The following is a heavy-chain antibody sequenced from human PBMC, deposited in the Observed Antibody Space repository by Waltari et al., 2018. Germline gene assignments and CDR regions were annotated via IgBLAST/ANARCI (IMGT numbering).Heavy chain of an antibody. CDR3: ARAGYCSGGSCYLVY. D-gene: IGHD2-15*01. CDR2: INPNSGGT. Sequence: QVQLVQSGAEVKKPGASVKVSCKASGYTFTGYYMHWVRQAPGQGLEWMGRINPNSGGTNYAQKFQGRVTITADESTSTAYMELSSLRSEDTAVYYCARAGYCSGGSCYLVYWGQGTLVTVSS. V-gene: IGHV1-2*06. CDR1: GYTFTGYY. J-gene: IGHJ4*02.